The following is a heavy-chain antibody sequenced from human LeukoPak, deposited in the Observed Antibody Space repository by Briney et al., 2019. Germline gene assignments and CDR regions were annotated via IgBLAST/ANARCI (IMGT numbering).Heavy chain of an antibody. Sequence: SETLSLTCAVYGGSFSGYYWSWIRQPPGKGLEWIGEINHSGSTNYNPSLKSRVTISVDTSKNQFSLKLSSVAAADTAVYYCARGHDSSGYYFDYWGQGTLVTVSS. CDR1: GGSFSGYY. CDR2: INHSGST. CDR3: ARGHDSSGYYFDY. J-gene: IGHJ4*02. V-gene: IGHV4-34*01. D-gene: IGHD3-22*01.